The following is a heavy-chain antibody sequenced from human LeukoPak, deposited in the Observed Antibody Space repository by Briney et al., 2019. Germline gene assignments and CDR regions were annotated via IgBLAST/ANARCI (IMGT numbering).Heavy chain of an antibody. Sequence: GGSLRLSCAASGFTFSSYSMNWVRQAPGKGLEWVSSISSSSSYIYYADSVKGRFTISRDNAKNSLYLQTNSLRAEDTAVYYCARDHRPDYYDSSGYFQARQDAFDIWGQGTMVTVSS. CDR3: ARDHRPDYYDSSGYFQARQDAFDI. D-gene: IGHD3-22*01. J-gene: IGHJ3*02. CDR2: ISSSSSYI. V-gene: IGHV3-21*01. CDR1: GFTFSSYS.